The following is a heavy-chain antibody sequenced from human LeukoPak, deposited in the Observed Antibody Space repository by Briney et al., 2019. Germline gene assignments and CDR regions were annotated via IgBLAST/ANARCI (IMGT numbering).Heavy chain of an antibody. V-gene: IGHV4-34*01. CDR2: INHSGSI. CDR3: ASDSGYDEIDY. Sequence: SETLSLTCAVYGGSFSGYYWSWIRQPPGKGLEWIGEINHSGSINYNPSLKSRVTISVDTSKNQFSLKLSSVTAADTAVYYCASDSGYDEIDYWGQGTLVTVSS. CDR1: GGSFSGYY. J-gene: IGHJ4*02. D-gene: IGHD5-12*01.